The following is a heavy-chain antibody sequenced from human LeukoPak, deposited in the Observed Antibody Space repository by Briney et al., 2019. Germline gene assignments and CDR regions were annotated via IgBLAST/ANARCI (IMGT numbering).Heavy chain of an antibody. J-gene: IGHJ4*02. CDR1: GFTFSSYA. V-gene: IGHV3-30*04. Sequence: GRSLRLSCAASGFTFSSYAMHWVRQAPGKGLEWVAVISYDGSNKYYADSMKGRFTISRDNSKNTLYLQMNSLRAEDTAVYYCARDGGYSSSWYDFDYWGQGTLVTVSS. CDR2: ISYDGSNK. D-gene: IGHD6-13*01. CDR3: ARDGGYSSSWYDFDY.